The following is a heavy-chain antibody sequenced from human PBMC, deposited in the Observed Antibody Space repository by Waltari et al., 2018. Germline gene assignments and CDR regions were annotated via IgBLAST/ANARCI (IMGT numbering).Heavy chain of an antibody. CDR2: IFSNGEK. Sequence: QVTLKESGPVLVKPTETLTLTCTVSGFSLTNARMGVSWIRQPPGKALEWLAHIFSNGEKSYSTSLKRRLTISKDTSKSQVVLTMTNMDPVDTATYYCARATAVANYYFFYMDVWGKGTTVTVSS. CDR3: ARATAVANYYFFYMDV. CDR1: GFSLTNARMG. V-gene: IGHV2-26*01. J-gene: IGHJ6*03. D-gene: IGHD5-18*01.